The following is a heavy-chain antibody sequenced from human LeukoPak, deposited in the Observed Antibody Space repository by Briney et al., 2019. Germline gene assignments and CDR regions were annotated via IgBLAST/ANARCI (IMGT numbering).Heavy chain of an antibody. Sequence: GRSLRLSCAASGFTFSSYGMHWVRQAPGKGLEWVAVIWYDGSNKYYADSVKGRFTISRDNSKNTLYLQMNSLRAEDTAVYYWARPYGGSYPDYWGQGTLVTVSS. CDR2: IWYDGSNK. CDR3: ARPYGGSYPDY. CDR1: GFTFSSYG. J-gene: IGHJ4*02. D-gene: IGHD1-26*01. V-gene: IGHV3-33*01.